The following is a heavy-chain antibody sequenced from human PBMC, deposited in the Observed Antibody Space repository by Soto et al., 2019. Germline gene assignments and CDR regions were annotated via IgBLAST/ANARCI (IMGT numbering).Heavy chain of an antibody. CDR1: GGSISSYF. CDR2: IYYSGST. Sequence: SETLSLTCTVSGGSISSYFWSWIRQPPGKGLEWIGYIYYSGSTNYNPSLKSRVTISVDTSKNQFFLNLSSVTAADTAVYYCAREGPGTPYYYYYMDVWGKGTTVTVSS. J-gene: IGHJ6*03. CDR3: AREGPGTPYYYYYMDV. V-gene: IGHV4-59*12.